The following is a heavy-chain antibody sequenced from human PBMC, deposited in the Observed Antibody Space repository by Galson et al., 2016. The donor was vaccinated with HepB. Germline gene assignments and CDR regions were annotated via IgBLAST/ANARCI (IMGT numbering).Heavy chain of an antibody. CDR2: FYPGDSEI. CDR3: AGLVSSRSPYDS. CDR1: GYVFSSYW. V-gene: IGHV5-51*01. J-gene: IGHJ4*02. D-gene: IGHD3-22*01. Sequence: EVKKPGESLKISCKGEGYVFSSYWIAWVRQTPDKGLEWMGLFYPGDSEIRYSPSFQGQVTFSADKSIKTAYMQWSSLKASDTAIYYCAGLVSSRSPYDSWGQGTLVTVSS.